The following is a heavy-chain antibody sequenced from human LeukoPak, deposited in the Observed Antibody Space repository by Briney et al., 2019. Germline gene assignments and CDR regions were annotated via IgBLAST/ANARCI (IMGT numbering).Heavy chain of an antibody. CDR3: ARDWFDGDYDRFDY. Sequence: GGSLRLSCAASGFTFSSYWMSWFRQAPGKGLEWVANIKQDGSQKFSVDSVKGRFTISRDNAKNSLYLQMNSLRVEDTAVYYCARDWFDGDYDRFDYWGQGTLVTFSS. CDR1: GFTFSSYW. V-gene: IGHV3-7*03. CDR2: IKQDGSQK. J-gene: IGHJ4*02. D-gene: IGHD4-17*01.